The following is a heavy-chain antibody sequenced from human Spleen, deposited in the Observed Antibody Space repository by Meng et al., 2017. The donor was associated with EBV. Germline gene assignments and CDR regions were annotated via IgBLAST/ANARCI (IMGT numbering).Heavy chain of an antibody. Sequence: QVLLGQSGGGLVQPGKSLRLSCAAYGFTFSGYGMFWVRQAPGKGPEWVAILPSDGGNIYYADSVKGRFTVSRDNSKNTLYLQMNSLRGEDTAVYYCARDLSGRFDPWGQGILVTVSS. D-gene: IGHD1-14*01. CDR1: GFTFSGYG. V-gene: IGHV3-30*03. J-gene: IGHJ5*02. CDR2: LPSDGGNI. CDR3: ARDLSGRFDP.